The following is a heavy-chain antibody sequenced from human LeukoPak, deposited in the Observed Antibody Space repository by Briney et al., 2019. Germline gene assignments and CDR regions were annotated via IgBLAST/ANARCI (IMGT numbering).Heavy chain of an antibody. CDR1: GFTFDDYA. V-gene: IGHV3-9*03. CDR3: AKGYSSSWFDWFDP. CDR2: ISWNSGSI. D-gene: IGHD6-13*01. Sequence: HPGRSLRLSCAASGFTFDDYAMHWVRQAPGKGLEWVSGISWNSGSIGYADSVKGRFTISRDNAKNSLYPQMNSLRAEDMALNYCAKGYSSSWFDWFDPWGQGTLVTVSS. J-gene: IGHJ5*02.